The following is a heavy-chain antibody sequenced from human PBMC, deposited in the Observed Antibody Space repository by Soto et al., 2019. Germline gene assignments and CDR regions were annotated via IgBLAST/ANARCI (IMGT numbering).Heavy chain of an antibody. CDR3: ANPLGVIAIPEPYYYYMDV. Sequence: EGSLRLSCAASGFTFSSYGMHWVRQAPGKGLEWVAVISYDGSNKYYADSVKGRFTISRDNSKNTLYLQMNSLRAEDTAVYYCANPLGVIAIPEPYYYYMDVWGKGTTVTVSS. D-gene: IGHD2-21*01. V-gene: IGHV3-30*18. CDR1: GFTFSSYG. CDR2: ISYDGSNK. J-gene: IGHJ6*03.